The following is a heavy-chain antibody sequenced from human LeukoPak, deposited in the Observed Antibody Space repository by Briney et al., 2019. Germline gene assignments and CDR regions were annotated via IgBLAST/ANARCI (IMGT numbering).Heavy chain of an antibody. Sequence: GGSLRLSCAASGFTVSSNYMSWVRQAPGKGLEWVSVIYSGGSTYYADSVKGRFTISRDNAKNSLYLQMHSLRAEDTAVYYCARDAVDTANAVWGQGTTVTVSS. CDR1: GFTVSSNY. V-gene: IGHV3-53*01. D-gene: IGHD5-18*01. J-gene: IGHJ6*02. CDR2: IYSGGST. CDR3: ARDAVDTANAV.